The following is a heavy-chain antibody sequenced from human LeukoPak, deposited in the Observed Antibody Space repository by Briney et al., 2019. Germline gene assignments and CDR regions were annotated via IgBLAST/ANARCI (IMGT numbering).Heavy chain of an antibody. CDR2: ICYEGSNK. CDR1: VFTFSSFG. CDR3: ARDSYGFDY. Sequence: PGRSLTLSCPASVFTFSSFGIHWVRQAQASGPDWGAVICYEGSNKYYADSVKGRFTISRDNSKNTLYLQMNSLRAEDTAVYYCARDSYGFDYWGQGTLVTVSS. J-gene: IGHJ4*02. D-gene: IGHD5-18*01. V-gene: IGHV3-33*01.